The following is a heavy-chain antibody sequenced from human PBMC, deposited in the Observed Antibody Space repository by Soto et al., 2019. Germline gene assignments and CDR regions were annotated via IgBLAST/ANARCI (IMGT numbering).Heavy chain of an antibody. V-gene: IGHV3-7*01. CDR1: GFIFRNYW. CDR2: IKQDGGQK. CDR3: ARGVRRPSSWYSDY. Sequence: GGSLRLSCAASGFIFRNYWMSWVRQAPGKGLEWVANIKQDGGQKYYVDSVKGRFTISRDNARNQFSLKLSSVTAADTAVYYCARGVRRPSSWYSDYWGQGTLVTVSS. D-gene: IGHD6-13*01. J-gene: IGHJ4*02.